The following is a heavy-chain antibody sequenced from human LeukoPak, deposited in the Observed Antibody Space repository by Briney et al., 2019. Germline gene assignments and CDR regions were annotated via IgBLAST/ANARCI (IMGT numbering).Heavy chain of an antibody. Sequence: GRSPRLSCAASGFTFSSYAMHWVRQAPGKGLEWVAVISYDGSNKYYADSVKGRFTISRDNSKNTLYLQMNSLRAEDTAVYYCARESGGDSYYFDYWGQGTLVTVSS. CDR1: GFTFSSYA. J-gene: IGHJ4*02. CDR2: ISYDGSNK. CDR3: ARESGGDSYYFDY. D-gene: IGHD2-21*02. V-gene: IGHV3-30*04.